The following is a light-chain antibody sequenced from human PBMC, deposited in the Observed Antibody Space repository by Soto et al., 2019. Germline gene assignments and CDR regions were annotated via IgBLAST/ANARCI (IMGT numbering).Light chain of an antibody. Sequence: QSALTQPASVAGCSGPSITVTCAGTSSHVGGYTLASWYQQPPGKAPKLIVNEGTERPSGISPRFSGSKSGTTASLTISGLQAEDEADYYCSSYTSSSIYVFGSGTKVTVL. CDR3: SSYTSSSIYV. CDR1: SSHVGGYTL. J-gene: IGLJ1*01. V-gene: IGLV2-23*01. CDR2: EGT.